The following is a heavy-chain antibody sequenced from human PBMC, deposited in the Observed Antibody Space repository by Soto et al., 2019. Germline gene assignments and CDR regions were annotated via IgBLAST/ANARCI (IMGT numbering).Heavy chain of an antibody. D-gene: IGHD6-6*01. Sequence: ASVKVSCKASGYTFTGYYMHWVRQAPGQGLEWMGWINPNSGGTNYAQKFQGWVTITRDTSISPAYMELSRLRSDDTAVYYCARDRRAATSEYSSMNYYYYYGMDVWGQGTTVTVSS. CDR2: INPNSGGT. V-gene: IGHV1-2*04. CDR1: GYTFTGYY. CDR3: ARDRRAATSEYSSMNYYYYYGMDV. J-gene: IGHJ6*02.